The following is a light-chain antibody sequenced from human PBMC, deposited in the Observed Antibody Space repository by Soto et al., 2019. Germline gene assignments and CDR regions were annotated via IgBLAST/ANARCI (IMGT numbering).Light chain of an antibody. CDR1: QSINRY. V-gene: IGKV1-5*01. CDR3: QYYNNYPWT. CDR2: DAS. J-gene: IGKJ1*01. Sequence: DIQMTQSPSTLSASVGDRVTIPCRASQSINRYLAWYQQKPGKAPKLLIYDASSLEDVVPSRVSGSGSGTQFTLTVSGLQPDDFATYYCQYYNNYPWTFGQGTKGEI.